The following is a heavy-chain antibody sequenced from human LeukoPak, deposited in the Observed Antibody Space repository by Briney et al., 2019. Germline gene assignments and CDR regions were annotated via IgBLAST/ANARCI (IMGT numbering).Heavy chain of an antibody. D-gene: IGHD1-26*01. CDR3: ANGGINTGTYYIFDY. J-gene: IGHJ4*02. V-gene: IGHV3-23*01. CDR1: GFTFSSFS. CDR2: ISGSGTT. Sequence: GGSLRLSCAASGFTFSSFSMSWVRQAPGMGLEWVSAISGSGTTFYADSVKGRFTISRDNSKNTVYLQLSSLRAGDTAIYYCANGGINTGTYYIFDYWGQGTLVTVSS.